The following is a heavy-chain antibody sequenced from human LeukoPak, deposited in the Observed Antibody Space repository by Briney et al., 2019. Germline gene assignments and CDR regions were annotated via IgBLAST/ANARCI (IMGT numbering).Heavy chain of an antibody. CDR2: IYYSGST. Sequence: PSGTLSLTCTVSGGSISSYYWYWSRQPPGKGLEWIGYIYYSGSTNNNPSLKSRVTISIDTSKNQFSLKLNSVTAADTAVYYCARGSGYFDYWGQGTLVTVSS. D-gene: IGHD7-27*01. CDR1: GGSISSYY. J-gene: IGHJ4*02. V-gene: IGHV4-59*01. CDR3: ARGSGYFDY.